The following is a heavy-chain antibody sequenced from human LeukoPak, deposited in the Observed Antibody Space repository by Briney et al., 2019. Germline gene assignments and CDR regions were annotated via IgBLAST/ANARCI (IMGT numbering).Heavy chain of an antibody. V-gene: IGHV4-39*01. Sequence: SETLSLTCTVSGGSISSSSYYWGWIRQPPGKGLEWIGSIYYSGSTYYNPSLKSRVTISVDTPKNQFSLKLSSVTAADTAVYYCARQAGVAVAGTGYWFDPWGQGTLVTVSS. D-gene: IGHD6-19*01. CDR3: ARQAGVAVAGTGYWFDP. CDR2: IYYSGST. CDR1: GGSISSSSYY. J-gene: IGHJ5*02.